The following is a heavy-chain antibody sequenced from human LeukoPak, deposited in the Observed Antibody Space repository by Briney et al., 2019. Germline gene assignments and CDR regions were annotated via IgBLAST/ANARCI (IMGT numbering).Heavy chain of an antibody. CDR1: GGSISSYY. CDR2: IYYSGST. Sequence: SETLSLTCTVSGGSISSYYWSCIRQPPAKGLEWIGWIYYSGSTNYNPSLKSRVTISVDTSKNQFSLKLSSVTAADTAVYYCARRGSSWYDWSANWFDPWGQGTLVTVSS. CDR3: ARRGSSWYDWSANWFDP. D-gene: IGHD6-13*01. V-gene: IGHV4-59*08. J-gene: IGHJ5*02.